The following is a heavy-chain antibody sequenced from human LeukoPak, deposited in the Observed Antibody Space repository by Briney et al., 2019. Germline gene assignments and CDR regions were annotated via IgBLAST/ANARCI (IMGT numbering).Heavy chain of an antibody. CDR1: GYTFTSYA. V-gene: IGHV1-3*01. D-gene: IGHD6-19*01. Sequence: ASVKVSCKASGYTFTSYAMHWVRQAPGQRLEWMGWINAGNGNTKYSQKFQGRVTITRDTSASTAYMELSSLRSEDTAVYYCAKSIAVAGTKAVDYWGQGTLVTVSS. CDR2: INAGNGNT. CDR3: AKSIAVAGTKAVDY. J-gene: IGHJ4*02.